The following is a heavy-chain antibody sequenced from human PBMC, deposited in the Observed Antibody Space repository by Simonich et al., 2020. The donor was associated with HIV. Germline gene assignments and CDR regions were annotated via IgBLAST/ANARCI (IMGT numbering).Heavy chain of an antibody. V-gene: IGHV3-21*01. Sequence: EVQLVESGGGLVKPGGSLRLSCAASGFTFSSYSMNWVRQDPGKGREWVSSMSSSSSYIYNADSVKGRFTISRDNAKNSLYLQMNSLRAEDTAVYYCARDPNRITGTTWWDYYYYMDVWGKGTTVTVSS. J-gene: IGHJ6*03. CDR2: MSSSSSYI. D-gene: IGHD1-20*01. CDR1: GFTFSSYS. CDR3: ARDPNRITGTTWWDYYYYMDV.